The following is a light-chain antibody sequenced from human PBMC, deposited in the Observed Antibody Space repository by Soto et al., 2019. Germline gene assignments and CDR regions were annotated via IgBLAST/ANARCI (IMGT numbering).Light chain of an antibody. J-gene: IGLJ1*01. V-gene: IGLV1-40*01. CDR3: QSYDSSLSGYV. CDR1: SSNIGAGYD. Sequence: QSVLTQPPSVSGAPGQRVTISCTGSSSNIGAGYDVHWYQQLPGTAPKLLIYGNCNRPSGVPDRFSGSKSGTSASLAITGLQAEDEADYYCQSYDSSLSGYVFGTVTKLTVL. CDR2: GNC.